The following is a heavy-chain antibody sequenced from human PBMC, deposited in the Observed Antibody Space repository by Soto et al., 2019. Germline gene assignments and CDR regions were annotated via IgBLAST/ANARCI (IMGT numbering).Heavy chain of an antibody. CDR1: GFTFSSYA. Sequence: GGSLRLSCAASGFTFSSYAMSWVRQAPGKGLEWVSAISGSGGSTYYADSVKGRFTISRDNSKNTLYLQMNSLRAEDTAVYYCAKDRIGVANYYYYGMDVWGQGTTVTVSS. CDR2: ISGSGGST. D-gene: IGHD3-3*01. V-gene: IGHV3-23*01. CDR3: AKDRIGVANYYYYGMDV. J-gene: IGHJ6*02.